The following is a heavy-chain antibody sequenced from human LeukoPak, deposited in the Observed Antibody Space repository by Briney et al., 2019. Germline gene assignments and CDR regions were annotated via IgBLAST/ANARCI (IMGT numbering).Heavy chain of an antibody. J-gene: IGHJ6*02. CDR1: GFTFSSYS. Sequence: PGGSLRLSCAASGFTFSSYSMNWVRQAPGKGLEWVSYISSSSSTIYYADSVKGRFTISRDNAMNSLYLQMNSLRAEDTAVYYCAREHYGDSSGYYYRYYYGMDVWGQGTTVTVSS. D-gene: IGHD3-22*01. CDR2: ISSSSSTI. CDR3: AREHYGDSSGYYYRYYYGMDV. V-gene: IGHV3-48*04.